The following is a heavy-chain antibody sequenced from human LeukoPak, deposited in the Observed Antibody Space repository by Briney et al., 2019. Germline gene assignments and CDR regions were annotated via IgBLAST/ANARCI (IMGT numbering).Heavy chain of an antibody. J-gene: IGHJ4*02. CDR3: ARGVVPAAMEADY. Sequence: ASVKVSCKASGYTFTSYDINWVRQAPGQGLEWMGWMNPNSGNTGYAQKFQGRVTMTRNTSISTAYMELSSLRSEDTAVYYCARGVVPAAMEADYWGQGTLVTVSS. CDR1: GYTFTSYD. D-gene: IGHD2-2*01. V-gene: IGHV1-8*01. CDR2: MNPNSGNT.